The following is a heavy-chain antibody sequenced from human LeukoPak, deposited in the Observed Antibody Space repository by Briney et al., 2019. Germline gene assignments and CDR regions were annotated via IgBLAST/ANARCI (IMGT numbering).Heavy chain of an antibody. J-gene: IGHJ4*02. CDR1: GGSISSYY. CDR2: IYTSGST. D-gene: IGHD1-26*01. CDR3: AREGGGIVGATTSPHFDY. Sequence: SETLSLTCTVSGGSISSYYWSWIRQPAGKGLEWIGRIYTSGSTNYNPSLKSRVTISVDKSKNQFSLKLSSVTAADTAAYYCAREGGGIVGATTSPHFDYWGQGTLVTVSS. V-gene: IGHV4-4*07.